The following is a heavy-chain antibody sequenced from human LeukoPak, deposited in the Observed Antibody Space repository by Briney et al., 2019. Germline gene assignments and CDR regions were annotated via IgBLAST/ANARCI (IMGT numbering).Heavy chain of an antibody. CDR1: GFTLSTYW. CDR2: INPDGDIT. CDR3: ARGNGGQSYFDY. V-gene: IGHV3-74*01. D-gene: IGHD2-15*01. Sequence: PGGSLRLSCADSGFTLSTYWVHWVRQPPGKGLVWVSRINPDGDITNYADSVKGRFTVSRDNAKSTVFLQMDSLRAEDTAVYYCARGNGGQSYFDYWGQGTLVTVSS. J-gene: IGHJ4*02.